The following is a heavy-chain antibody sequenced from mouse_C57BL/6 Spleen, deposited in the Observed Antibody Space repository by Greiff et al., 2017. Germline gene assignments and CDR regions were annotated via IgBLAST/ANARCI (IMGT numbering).Heavy chain of an antibody. J-gene: IGHJ2*01. V-gene: IGHV2-2*01. CDR2: IWSGGST. CDR3: ARNHYGSPFDY. Sequence: VQVVESGPGLVQPSQSLSITCTVSGFSLTSYGVHWVRQSPGKGLEWLGVIWSGGSTDYNAAFISRLSISKDNSKSQVFFKMNSLQADDTAIYYCARNHYGSPFDYWGQGTTLTVSS. D-gene: IGHD1-1*01. CDR1: GFSLTSYG.